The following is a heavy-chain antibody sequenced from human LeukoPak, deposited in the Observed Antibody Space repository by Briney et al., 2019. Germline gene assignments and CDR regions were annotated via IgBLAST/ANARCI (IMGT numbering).Heavy chain of an antibody. J-gene: IGHJ3*02. CDR1: GGSISSSSYY. D-gene: IGHD3-10*01. Sequence: SETLSLTCTVSGGSISSSSYYWGWIRQPPGKGLEWIGSIYYSGSTYYNPSLKSRVTISVDTSKNQFSLKLSSVTAADTAVYYCAGPTLTMVRGDDAFDIWGQGTMVTVSS. CDR3: AGPTLTMVRGDDAFDI. V-gene: IGHV4-39*07. CDR2: IYYSGST.